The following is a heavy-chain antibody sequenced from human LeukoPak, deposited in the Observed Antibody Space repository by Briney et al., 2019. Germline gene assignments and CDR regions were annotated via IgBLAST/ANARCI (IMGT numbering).Heavy chain of an antibody. D-gene: IGHD4-17*01. CDR3: ARDRGGDGDYVMDY. V-gene: IGHV4-31*03. J-gene: IGHJ4*02. CDR1: GGSISSGGYY. CDR2: IYYSGST. Sequence: TLSLTCTVSGGSISSGGYYWSWIRQHPGKGLEWIGYIYYSGSTYYNPSLKSRVTISVDTSKNQFSLKLSSVTAADTAVYYCARDRGGDGDYVMDYWGQGTLVTVSS.